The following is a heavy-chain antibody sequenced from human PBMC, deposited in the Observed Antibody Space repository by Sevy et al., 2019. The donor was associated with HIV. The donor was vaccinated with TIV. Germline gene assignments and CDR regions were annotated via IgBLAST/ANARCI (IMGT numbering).Heavy chain of an antibody. Sequence: GGSLRLSWAACGFTFSSYWMSWVRQAPGKGLEWVANIKQDGSEKYYVDSVRGRFIISRDKAKNSLYLQMNTLRAEDTAVYYCAREDYSNYGNYYYYYMDVWGKGPTVTVSS. CDR1: GFTFSSYW. CDR2: IKQDGSEK. D-gene: IGHD4-4*01. CDR3: AREDYSNYGNYYYYYMDV. J-gene: IGHJ6*03. V-gene: IGHV3-7*03.